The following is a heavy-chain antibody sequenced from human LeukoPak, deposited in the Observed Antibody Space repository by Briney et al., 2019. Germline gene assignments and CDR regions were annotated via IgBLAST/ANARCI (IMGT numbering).Heavy chain of an antibody. V-gene: IGHV3-30-3*01. CDR3: ARDRGSSGYYYDGADY. Sequence: GGSLRLSCAASGFTFSSYAMSWVRQAPGKGLEWVAVISYDGSNKYYADSVKGRFTISRDNSKNTLYLQMNSLRAEDTAVYYCARDRGSSGYYYDGADYWGQGTLVTVSS. CDR1: GFTFSSYA. J-gene: IGHJ4*02. CDR2: ISYDGSNK. D-gene: IGHD3-22*01.